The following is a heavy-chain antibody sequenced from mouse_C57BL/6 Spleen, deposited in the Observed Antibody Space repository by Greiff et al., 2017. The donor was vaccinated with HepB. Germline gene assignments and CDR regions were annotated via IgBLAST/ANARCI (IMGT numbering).Heavy chain of an antibody. CDR1: GYTFTSYW. V-gene: IGHV1-64*01. CDR3: ARSGITPADWYFDV. Sequence: QVQLQQPGAELVKPGASVKLSCKASGYTFTSYWMHWVKQRPGQGLEWIGMIHPNSGSTNYNEKFTSKATLTVDKSSSTAYMQLSSLTSEDSAVYYCARSGITPADWYFDVWGTGTTVTVSS. D-gene: IGHD1-1*01. CDR2: IHPNSGST. J-gene: IGHJ1*03.